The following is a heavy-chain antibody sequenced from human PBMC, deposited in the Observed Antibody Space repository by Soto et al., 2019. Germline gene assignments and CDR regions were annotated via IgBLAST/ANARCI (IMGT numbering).Heavy chain of an antibody. J-gene: IGHJ4*02. Sequence: QVQLVQSGAEVKKPGASVKISCKASGYTFTNYAMHWVRQAPGQRLEWMGWINAGNGNTKYSQKFQGRVTITRDTSASTAYMELRSLRSEDTDVYFCARWVGGNYFHYWGQGTLVTVSS. CDR3: ARWVGGNYFHY. D-gene: IGHD1-26*01. CDR2: INAGNGNT. CDR1: GYTFTNYA. V-gene: IGHV1-3*01.